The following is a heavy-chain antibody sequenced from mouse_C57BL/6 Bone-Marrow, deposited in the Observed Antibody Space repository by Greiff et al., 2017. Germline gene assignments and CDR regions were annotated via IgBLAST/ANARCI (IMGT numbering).Heavy chain of an antibody. CDR3: TTEYGSSYVAY. J-gene: IGHJ3*01. CDR2: IDPENGGT. D-gene: IGHD1-1*01. Sequence: VQLQQSGAELVRPGASVKLSCTASGFNIKDDYMHWVKQRPEQGLEWIGWIDPENGGTEYASKFQGKATITVDTSTNTAYLQLSILTSEDAAVNYCTTEYGSSYVAYWGQGTLVTVSA. CDR1: GFNIKDDY. V-gene: IGHV14-4*01.